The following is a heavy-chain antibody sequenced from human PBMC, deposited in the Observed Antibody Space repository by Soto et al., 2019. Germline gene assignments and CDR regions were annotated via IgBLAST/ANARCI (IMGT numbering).Heavy chain of an antibody. V-gene: IGHV3-21*01. Sequence: GGSLRLSCAASGFTFSSYSMNWVRQAPGKGLEWVSSISSSSSYIYYADSVKGRFIISRDNAKNSLYLQMNSLRAEDTAVYYCAKENSPITMVRGVPFDYWGQGTLVTVSS. CDR3: AKENSPITMVRGVPFDY. J-gene: IGHJ4*02. D-gene: IGHD3-10*01. CDR2: ISSSSSYI. CDR1: GFTFSSYS.